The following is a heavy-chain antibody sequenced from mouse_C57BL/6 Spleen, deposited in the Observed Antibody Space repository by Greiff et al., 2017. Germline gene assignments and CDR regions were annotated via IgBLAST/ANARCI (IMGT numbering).Heavy chain of an antibody. V-gene: IGHV1-69*01. CDR2: IDPSDSYT. CDR1: GYTFTSYW. Sequence: VQLQQPGAELVMPGASVKLSCKASGYTFTSYWMHWVKQRPGQGLEWIGEIDPSDSYTNYNQKFKGKSTLTVDKSSSTACMQLSSLTSEDSAVYYCARGDYYGSSYAMDYWGQGTSVTVSS. CDR3: ARGDYYGSSYAMDY. J-gene: IGHJ4*01. D-gene: IGHD1-1*01.